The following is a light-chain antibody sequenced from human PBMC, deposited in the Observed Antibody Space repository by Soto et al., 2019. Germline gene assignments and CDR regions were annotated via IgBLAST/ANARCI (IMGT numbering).Light chain of an antibody. J-gene: IGKJ1*01. CDR2: DAS. Sequence: DNQMNQSPSTLSASVGARVTITFRASESISSWLAWYQQKPRKAPKLLIYDASSLESGVPSRFSGSRPGTEFTLTISSLQPDDFATYYCQQYADYSTFGQGTKVDNK. CDR3: QQYADYST. V-gene: IGKV1-5*01. CDR1: ESISSW.